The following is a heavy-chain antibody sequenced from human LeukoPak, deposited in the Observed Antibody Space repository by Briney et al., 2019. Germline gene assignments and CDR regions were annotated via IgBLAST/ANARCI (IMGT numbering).Heavy chain of an antibody. J-gene: IGHJ6*02. Sequence: SETLSLTCAVYGGSFSGYYWSWIRQPPGKGLEWIGEINHGGSTNYNPSLKSRATISVDTSKNQFSLKLSSVTAADTAVYYCARGRSRYCTNGVCYAYYYYYGMDVWGQGTTVTVSS. CDR1: GGSFSGYY. CDR2: INHGGST. V-gene: IGHV4-34*01. CDR3: ARGRSRYCTNGVCYAYYYYYGMDV. D-gene: IGHD2-8*01.